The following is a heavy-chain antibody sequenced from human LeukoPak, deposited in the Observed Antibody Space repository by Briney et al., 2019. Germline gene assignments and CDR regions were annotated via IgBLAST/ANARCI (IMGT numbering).Heavy chain of an antibody. CDR2: ISHDGSNK. Sequence: GGSLRLSCAASGFTFSSYGMHWVRQAPGKGLEWVAVISHDGSNKYYADSVKGRFTISRDNSKNTLYLQMNSLRAEDTAVYYCAKDTDYGKWELLVDSGGQGTLVTVSS. D-gene: IGHD1-26*01. CDR3: AKDTDYGKWELLVDS. V-gene: IGHV3-30*18. CDR1: GFTFSSYG. J-gene: IGHJ4*02.